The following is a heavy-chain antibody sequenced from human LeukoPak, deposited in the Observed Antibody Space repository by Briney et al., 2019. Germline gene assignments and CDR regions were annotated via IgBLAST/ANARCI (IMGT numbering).Heavy chain of an antibody. V-gene: IGHV3-30*02. CDR1: GFTFSGYG. D-gene: IGHD5-24*01. CDR2: IRYDGSNK. J-gene: IGHJ4*02. Sequence: PGGSLRLSRAASGFTFSGYGMHWVRQAPGKGLEWVAFIRYDGSNKYYADSVKGRFTISRDNSKNTLYLQMNRLRADDTAVYYCAKDNVGYNKYYFDYWGQGTLVTVSS. CDR3: AKDNVGYNKYYFDY.